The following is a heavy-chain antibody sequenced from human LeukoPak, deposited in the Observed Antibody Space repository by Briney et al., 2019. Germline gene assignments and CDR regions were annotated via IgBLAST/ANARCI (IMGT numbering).Heavy chain of an antibody. D-gene: IGHD3-10*01. CDR2: INHSGST. J-gene: IGHJ4*02. CDR1: GGSFSGYY. CDR3: ARHAEYYYGSGSYPAPWYFDY. Sequence: PSETLSLTCAVYGGSFSGYYWSWIRQPPGKGLEWIGEINHSGSTNYNPSLKSRVTISVDTSKNQFSLKLSSVTAADTAVYYCARHAEYYYGSGSYPAPWYFDYWGQGTLVTVSS. V-gene: IGHV4-34*01.